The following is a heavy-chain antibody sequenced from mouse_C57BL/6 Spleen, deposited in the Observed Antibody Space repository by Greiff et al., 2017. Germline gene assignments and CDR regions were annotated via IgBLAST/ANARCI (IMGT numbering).Heavy chain of an antibody. CDR1: GYTFTDYD. J-gene: IGHJ2*01. D-gene: IGHD1-1*01. CDR2: IDPETGGT. CDR3: TPITTVVAN. Sequence: QVQLQQSGAELVRPGASVTLSCKASGYTFTDYDMHWVKQTPVHGLEWIGAIDPETGGTAYNQKFKGKAILTADKSSSTAYMELRSLTSEDAAVYYCTPITTVVANWGQGTTLTVSS. V-gene: IGHV1-15*01.